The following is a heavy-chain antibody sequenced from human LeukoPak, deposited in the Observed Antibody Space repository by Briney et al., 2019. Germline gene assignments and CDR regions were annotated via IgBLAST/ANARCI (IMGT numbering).Heavy chain of an antibody. Sequence: SETLPLTCSVYGGSISSYYWSWIRQPAGKGLEWIGRIYSSGSTNYNPSLKSRVTVSVDTSKNQFSLKLSSVTAADTAVYYCARANGGNSRSFDYWGQGTLVTVSS. V-gene: IGHV4-4*07. D-gene: IGHD4-23*01. CDR2: IYSSGST. CDR1: GGSISSYY. J-gene: IGHJ4*02. CDR3: ARANGGNSRSFDY.